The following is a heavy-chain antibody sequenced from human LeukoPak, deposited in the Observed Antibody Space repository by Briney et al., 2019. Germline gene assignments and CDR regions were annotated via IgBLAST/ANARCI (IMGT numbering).Heavy chain of an antibody. CDR2: MYGDMRDI. Sequence: GGSLRLSCAASGFIFSTYEMNWVRQAPGKGLVWVSRMYGDMRDISYADSVKGRFTISRDNAKNTVYLQMNSLRGEDTAVYYCARDLGLRGSTWGQGTLVTVSS. J-gene: IGHJ5*02. CDR3: ARDLGLRGST. V-gene: IGHV3-74*01. CDR1: GFIFSTYE. D-gene: IGHD5-12*01.